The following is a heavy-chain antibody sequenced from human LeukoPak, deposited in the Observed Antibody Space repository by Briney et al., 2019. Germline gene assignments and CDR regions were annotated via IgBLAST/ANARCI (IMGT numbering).Heavy chain of an antibody. V-gene: IGHV4-59*01. CDR1: GGSISSYY. D-gene: IGHD5-18*01. CDR3: ARDRGSGYSYGLLDY. Sequence: SETLSLTCTVSGGSISSYYWSWIRQPPGKGLEWIGYIYYSGSTNYNPSLKSRVTISVDTSKNQFPLKLSSVTAADTAVYYCARDRGSGYSYGLLDYWGQGTLVTVSS. CDR2: IYYSGST. J-gene: IGHJ4*02.